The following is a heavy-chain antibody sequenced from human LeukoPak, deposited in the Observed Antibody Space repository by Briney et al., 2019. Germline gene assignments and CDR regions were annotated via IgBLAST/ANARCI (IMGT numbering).Heavy chain of an antibody. CDR2: IYHTGSA. CDR3: SRNPRWLTPDCTSTSCYENYIDP. V-gene: IGHV4-38-2*01. J-gene: IGHJ5*01. D-gene: IGHD2-2*01. CDR1: GYSISSGYQ. Sequence: PSETLSLTCVVSGYSISSGYQWAWIRQSPGKGVEWIGSIYHTGSAHYNPSLQHRIAITTDTYNTHSSLRLNSIISADTAVYYCSRNPRWLTPDCTSTSCYENYIDPWGQGTPVTVSS.